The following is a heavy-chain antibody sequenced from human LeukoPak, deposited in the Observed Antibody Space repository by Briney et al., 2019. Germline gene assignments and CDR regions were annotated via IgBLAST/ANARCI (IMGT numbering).Heavy chain of an antibody. J-gene: IGHJ4*02. CDR2: ISYDGSNK. V-gene: IGHV3-30-3*01. CDR1: GFTFSSYA. D-gene: IGHD2-15*01. CDR3: ARLLGGDW. Sequence: GGSLRLSCAASGFTFSSYAMHWVRQAPGKGLEWVAVISYDGSNKYYADSVKGRFTISRDNSKNTLYLQMNSLRAEDTAVYYCARLLGGDWWGQGTLVTVSS.